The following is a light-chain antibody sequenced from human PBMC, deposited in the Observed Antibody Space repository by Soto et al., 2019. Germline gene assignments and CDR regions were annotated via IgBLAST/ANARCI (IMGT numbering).Light chain of an antibody. Sequence: QSALTQPPSASGSPGQSVTISCTGTISDVGGYNYVSWYQQHPGKAPKLMIYEVSKRPSGVPDRFSGSKSGNTASLTVSGLQAEDEADYYCSSYAGSNNLGFGGGTKLTVL. CDR1: ISDVGGYNY. V-gene: IGLV2-8*01. J-gene: IGLJ2*01. CDR3: SSYAGSNNLG. CDR2: EVS.